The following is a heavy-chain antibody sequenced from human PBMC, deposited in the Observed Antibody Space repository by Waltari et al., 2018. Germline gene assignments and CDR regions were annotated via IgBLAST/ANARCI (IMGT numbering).Heavy chain of an antibody. V-gene: IGHV4-4*07. Sequence: QVQLQESGPRLAKPWEPLPLTCTVSGGSMPTSYWSWIRQPAGKGPEWIGRIYTTGDTKYNPSLKSRVIMSIDTSKNQFSLSLNSVTAADTAVYYCARCSTVTSIYWYFDLWGRGALVTVSS. D-gene: IGHD4-17*01. CDR2: IYTTGDT. J-gene: IGHJ2*01. CDR1: GGSMPTSY. CDR3: ARCSTVTSIYWYFDL.